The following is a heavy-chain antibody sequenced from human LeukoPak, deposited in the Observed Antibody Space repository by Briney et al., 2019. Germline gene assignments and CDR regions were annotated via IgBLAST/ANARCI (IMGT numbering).Heavy chain of an antibody. CDR2: VHCSGST. Sequence: PSETLSLTCTVSGGSINSNYWSWIRQPPGKGLEYIGYVHCSGSTNYSPSFKSRVTISLDTSKIQFYLRLSAVTAADTAIYYCASGYYYKLDSWGQGTLVTVSS. CDR3: ASGYYYKLDS. D-gene: IGHD3-22*01. J-gene: IGHJ4*02. CDR1: GGSINSNY. V-gene: IGHV4-59*01.